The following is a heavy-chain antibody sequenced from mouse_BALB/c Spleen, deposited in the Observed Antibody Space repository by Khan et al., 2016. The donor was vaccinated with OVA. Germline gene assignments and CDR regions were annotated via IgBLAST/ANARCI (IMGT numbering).Heavy chain of an antibody. J-gene: IGHJ4*01. Sequence: QVQLKESGPGLVAPSQSLSITCTISGFSLTNYGVHWVRQPPGKGLEWLVVIWSDGSTTYNSALKSRLTISKDNSKSQVFLKMNGLQTDDTAMYFCARQPYYHYNIMDYWGQGTSVTVSS. D-gene: IGHD2-10*01. CDR2: IWSDGST. CDR1: GFSLTNYG. V-gene: IGHV2-6-1*01. CDR3: ARQPYYHYNIMDY.